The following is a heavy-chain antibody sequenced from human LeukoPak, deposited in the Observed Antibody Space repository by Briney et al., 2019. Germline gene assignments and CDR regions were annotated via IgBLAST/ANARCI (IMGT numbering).Heavy chain of an antibody. V-gene: IGHV3-23*01. Sequence: GGSLRLSCVASGFTYKMYAMSWDRHAPGKRLEWVSTFSGPMETTYYAPSVRGRFTMSRDNSKNTLSLQMNSLRAEDTAIYYCAKASLGSCTGARCYHFDNWGQGTLVTVSS. CDR1: GFTYKMYA. D-gene: IGHD2-15*01. CDR2: FSGPMETT. CDR3: AKASLGSCTGARCYHFDN. J-gene: IGHJ4*02.